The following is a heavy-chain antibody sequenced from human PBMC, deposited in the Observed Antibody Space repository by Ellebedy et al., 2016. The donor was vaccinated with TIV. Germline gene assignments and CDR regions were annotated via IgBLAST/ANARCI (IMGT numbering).Heavy chain of an antibody. CDR3: ARALYRSISSTDVFDV. D-gene: IGHD1-14*01. Sequence: GESLKISCAASGFTFGMYWMHWVRQSPEKGLVWVSRLNGDGTSTAYADSVKGRFTISRDNAKNTLYLQMNSLRAEDTAVYYCARALYRSISSTDVFDVWGQGTLVTVSS. CDR1: GFTFGMYW. CDR2: LNGDGTST. V-gene: IGHV3-74*03. J-gene: IGHJ3*01.